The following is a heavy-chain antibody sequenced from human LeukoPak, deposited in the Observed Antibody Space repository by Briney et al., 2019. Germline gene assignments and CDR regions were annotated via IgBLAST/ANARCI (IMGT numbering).Heavy chain of an antibody. D-gene: IGHD5-18*01. CDR2: ISAYNGNT. CDR3: ALFEYSYGPRGRWVVNWFDP. V-gene: IGHV1-18*01. CDR1: GYTFTSYG. Sequence: ASVKVSCKASGYTFTSYGISWVRQAPGQGLEWMGWISAYNGNTNYAQKLQGRVTMTTDTSTSTAYMELRSLRSDDTAVYYCALFEYSYGPRGRWVVNWFDPWGQGTLVTVSS. J-gene: IGHJ5*02.